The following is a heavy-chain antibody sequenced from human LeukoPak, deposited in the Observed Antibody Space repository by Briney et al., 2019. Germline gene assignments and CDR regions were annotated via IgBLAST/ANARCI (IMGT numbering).Heavy chain of an antibody. V-gene: IGHV3-64*01. CDR2: ISSNGGST. D-gene: IGHD6-6*01. CDR1: GFTFSSYA. CDR3: AREYSSSSVDY. Sequence: GGSLRLSCAASGFTFSSYAMHWVRQAPGKGLEYVSGISSNGGSTYYANSVKSRFTISRDNSKNTLYLQMGSLRAEDMAVYYCAREYSSSSVDYWGQETLVTVSS. J-gene: IGHJ4*02.